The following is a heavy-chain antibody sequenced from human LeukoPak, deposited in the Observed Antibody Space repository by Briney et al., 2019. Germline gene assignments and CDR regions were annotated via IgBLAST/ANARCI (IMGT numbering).Heavy chain of an antibody. CDR3: ARDGAFGYCTNGVCYTPFDY. Sequence: GGSLRLSCAASGFTFSSYTMNWVRQAPGKGLEWVSGISGSGAGTYYADSVKGRFTISRDNAKNSLYLQMNSLRAEDTAVYYCARDGAFGYCTNGVCYTPFDYWGQGTLVTVSS. D-gene: IGHD2-8*01. V-gene: IGHV3-23*01. J-gene: IGHJ4*02. CDR1: GFTFSSYT. CDR2: ISGSGAGT.